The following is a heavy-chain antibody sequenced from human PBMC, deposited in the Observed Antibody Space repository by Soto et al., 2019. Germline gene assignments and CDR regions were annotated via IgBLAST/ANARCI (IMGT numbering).Heavy chain of an antibody. J-gene: IGHJ4*02. CDR1: GFTFSSYS. CDR2: ISSSSSTI. CDR3: ARVGDDNWNYELDY. V-gene: IGHV3-48*02. Sequence: GGSLRLSCAASGFTFSSYSMNWVRQAPGKGLEWVSYISSSSSTIYYADSVKGRFTISRDNAKNSLYLQMNSLRDEDTAVYYCARVGDDNWNYELDYWGQGTLVTVSS. D-gene: IGHD1-7*01.